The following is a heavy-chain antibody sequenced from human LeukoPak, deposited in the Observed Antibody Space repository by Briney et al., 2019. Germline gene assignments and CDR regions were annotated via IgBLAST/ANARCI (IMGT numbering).Heavy chain of an antibody. CDR1: GGSISSGDYY. V-gene: IGHV4-30-4*01. CDR2: IYYSGST. CDR3: ARAPVTYIGYVKYYFDY. J-gene: IGHJ4*02. D-gene: IGHD5-12*01. Sequence: SQTLSLTCTVSGGSISSGDYYWSWIRQPPGKGLEWIGYIYYSGSTYYNPSLKSRVTISVDTSKNQFSLKLSSVTAADTAVYYCARAPVTYIGYVKYYFDYWGQGTLVTVSS.